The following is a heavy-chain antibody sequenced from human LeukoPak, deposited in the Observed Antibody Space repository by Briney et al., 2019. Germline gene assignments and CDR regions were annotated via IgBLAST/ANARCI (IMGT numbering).Heavy chain of an antibody. V-gene: IGHV3-48*04. D-gene: IGHD3-10*01. CDR1: GFTFSSYS. CDR2: ISSSSSTI. J-gene: IGHJ5*02. Sequence: GGSLRLSCAASGFTFSSYSMNWVRQAPGKGLEWVSYISSSSSTIYYADSVKGRFTISRDNAKNSLYLQMNSLRAEDTAVYYCARESTSPSIWFGFLGWLDPWGQGTLVTVSS. CDR3: ARESTSPSIWFGFLGWLDP.